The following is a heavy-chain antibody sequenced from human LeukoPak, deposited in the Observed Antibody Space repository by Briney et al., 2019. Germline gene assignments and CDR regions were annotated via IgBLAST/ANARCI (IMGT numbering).Heavy chain of an antibody. J-gene: IGHJ4*02. V-gene: IGHV3-53*01. D-gene: IGHD3-22*01. CDR2: TYSDGGT. CDR3: TTQGTPYYDSSGYYYLVADY. Sequence: GGSLRLSCAASGFIVSTNDMSWVRQAPGKGLEWVSITYSDGGTYYAESVKGRFTISRDNSKNTLYLQMNSLRAEDTAVYYCTTQGTPYYDSSGYYYLVADYWGQGTLVTVSS. CDR1: GFIVSTND.